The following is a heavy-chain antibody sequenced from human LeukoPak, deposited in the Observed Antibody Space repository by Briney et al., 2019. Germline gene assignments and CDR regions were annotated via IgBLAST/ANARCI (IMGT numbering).Heavy chain of an antibody. V-gene: IGHV1-2*02. Sequence: ASVKVSCKASGYTFTGHFVHWVRQAPGQGLEWMGWISPNSGDTNYAQKFQGRVTMTRDTSISTAYMELSRLRSDDTAVYYCARSYHYDTTGYTHDDAFDIWGQGTMVTVSS. D-gene: IGHD3-22*01. CDR1: GYTFTGHF. CDR3: ARSYHYDTTGYTHDDAFDI. CDR2: ISPNSGDT. J-gene: IGHJ3*02.